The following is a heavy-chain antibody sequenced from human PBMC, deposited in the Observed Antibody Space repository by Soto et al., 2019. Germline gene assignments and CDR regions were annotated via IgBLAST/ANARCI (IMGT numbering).Heavy chain of an antibody. D-gene: IGHD6-13*01. CDR1: GYSFTSYW. J-gene: IGHJ6*02. V-gene: IGHV5-51*01. CDR3: ARFPPAGTSGMDV. Sequence: GESLKISCNGSGYSFTSYWIGWVRQMPGKGLEWMGIIYPGDSDTRYSPSFQGQVTISADKSISTAYLQWSSLKASDTAMYYCARFPPAGTSGMDVWGQGTTVTVSS. CDR2: IYPGDSDT.